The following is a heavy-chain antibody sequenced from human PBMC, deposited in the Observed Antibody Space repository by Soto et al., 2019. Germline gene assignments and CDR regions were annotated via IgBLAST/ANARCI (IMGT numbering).Heavy chain of an antibody. Sequence: QVQLQESGPGLVKPSQTLSLTCTVSGGSISSGGYYWSWIRQHPGKGLEWIGYIYYSGSTYYNPXLESRVTISVDXSXIXXSLKRSSVTAADTAVYYCAASCVGCGGFNYYGMDVWGQGTTVTVSS. CDR3: AASCVGCGGFNYYGMDV. V-gene: IGHV4-31*03. J-gene: IGHJ6*02. D-gene: IGHD2-21*01. CDR1: GGSISSGGYY. CDR2: IYYSGST.